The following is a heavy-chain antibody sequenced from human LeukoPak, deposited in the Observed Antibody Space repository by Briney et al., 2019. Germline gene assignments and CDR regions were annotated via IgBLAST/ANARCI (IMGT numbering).Heavy chain of an antibody. D-gene: IGHD6-13*01. CDR3: ARDGVAAAGKTRGYYYGMDV. Sequence: SETLSLTCTVSGGSISSYYWSWIRQPPGKGLEWIGYIYYSGSTNYNPSLKSRVTISVDTSKNQFSLKLSSVTAADTAVYYCARDGVAAAGKTRGYYYGMDVWGQGTTVTVSS. J-gene: IGHJ6*02. V-gene: IGHV4-59*01. CDR2: IYYSGST. CDR1: GGSISSYY.